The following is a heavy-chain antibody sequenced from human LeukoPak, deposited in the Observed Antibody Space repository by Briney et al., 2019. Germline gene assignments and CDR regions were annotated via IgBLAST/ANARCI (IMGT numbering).Heavy chain of an antibody. J-gene: IGHJ4*02. CDR3: AKATYSSSWNLYFDC. CDR2: ISGSGGGT. CDR1: GFSFSSYA. D-gene: IGHD6-13*01. V-gene: IGHV3-23*01. Sequence: GGSLRLSCATSGFSFSSYAMSWVRQAPGKGLEWVSGISGSGGGTYYADSVKGRFTISRDNSKNTLYLQMNSLRVEDTAVYYCAKATYSSSWNLYFDCWGQGTLVTVSS.